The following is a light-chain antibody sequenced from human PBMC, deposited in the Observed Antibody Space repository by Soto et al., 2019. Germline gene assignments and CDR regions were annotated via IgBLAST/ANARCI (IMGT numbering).Light chain of an antibody. CDR2: GAS. CDR3: QHCQPYGDSPPLT. J-gene: IGKJ4*01. Sequence: EVVLSQSPGTLSLSPGESATLSCRASQIVNTFYLAWYQQKPGQAPRLLIYGASSRATGVPDRFSASGSATDFSLTIRRLEPEDSAVYYCQHCQPYGDSPPLTFGGGTKVDIK. V-gene: IGKV3-20*01. CDR1: QIVNTFY.